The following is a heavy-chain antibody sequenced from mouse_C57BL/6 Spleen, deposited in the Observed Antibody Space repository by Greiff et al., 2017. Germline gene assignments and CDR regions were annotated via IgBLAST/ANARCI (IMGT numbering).Heavy chain of an antibody. J-gene: IGHJ4*01. D-gene: IGHD2-2*01. Sequence: QVQLQQSGPGLVAPSQSLSITCTVSGFSLTSYAISWVRQPPGKGLEWLGVIWTGGGTNYNSALKSRLSISKDNSKSQVFLKMNSLQTDDTARYYCARNGYDGRPYYAMDYWGQGTSVTVSS. V-gene: IGHV2-9-1*01. CDR3: ARNGYDGRPYYAMDY. CDR1: GFSLTSYA. CDR2: IWTGGGT.